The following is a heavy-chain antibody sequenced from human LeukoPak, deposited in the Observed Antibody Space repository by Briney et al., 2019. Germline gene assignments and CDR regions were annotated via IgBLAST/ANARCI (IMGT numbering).Heavy chain of an antibody. V-gene: IGHV3-7*04. CDR2: MNQVGNEK. D-gene: IGHD3-16*01. CDR1: KFTFSSYW. CDR3: ARGTYYYEF. J-gene: IGHJ4*02. Sequence: PGGSLRLSCAASKFTFSSYWMSWVRQAPGKGPEWVAYMNQVGNEKNYLDSVKGRFTISRDNAKNSLYLQMTSLRAEDTAVYYCARGTYYYEFWGQGTLVTVSS.